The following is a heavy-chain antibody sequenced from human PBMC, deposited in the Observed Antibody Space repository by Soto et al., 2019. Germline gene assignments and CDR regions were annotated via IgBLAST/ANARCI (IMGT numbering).Heavy chain of an antibody. D-gene: IGHD3-10*01. V-gene: IGHV5-10-1*01. CDR3: ARQQGSGSYSTFDF. Sequence: PGESLKISCKGSGYSFTSYWISWVRQMPGKGLEWMGRIDPSDSYTSYSPSFQGHVAIPADKSISTAYLQWSSLKASDTAMYYCARQQGSGSYSTFDFWGQGILVTVSS. CDR1: GYSFTSYW. CDR2: IDPSDSYT. J-gene: IGHJ4*02.